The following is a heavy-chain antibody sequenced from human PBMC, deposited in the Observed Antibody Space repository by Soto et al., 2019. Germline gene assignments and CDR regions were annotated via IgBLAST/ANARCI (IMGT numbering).Heavy chain of an antibody. CDR2: IYSGGST. J-gene: IGHJ6*02. V-gene: IGHV3-53*01. CDR3: ARVLRKIYYGMDV. Sequence: PGGSLRLSCAASGFTVSSNYMSWVRQAPGKGLEWVSVIYSGGSTYYADSVKGRFTISRDNSKNTLYLQMNSLRAEDTAVYYCARVLRKIYYGMDVWGQGTTVTVSS. CDR1: GFTVSSNY. D-gene: IGHD4-17*01.